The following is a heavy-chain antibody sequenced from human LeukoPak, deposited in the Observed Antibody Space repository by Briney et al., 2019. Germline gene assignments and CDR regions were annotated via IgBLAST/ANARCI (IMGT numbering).Heavy chain of an antibody. CDR2: MNPNSGNT. J-gene: IGHJ5*02. CDR3: ARGDGVYYYGSGSYYKLNWFDP. V-gene: IGHV1-8*01. Sequence: GASVKVSCKASGYTFTSYDINWVRQATGQGLEWMGWMNPNSGNTGYAQKFQGRVTMTRNTSISTAYMELSSLRSEDTAVYYCARGDGVYYYGSGSYYKLNWFDPWGQGTLVTVSS. D-gene: IGHD3-10*01. CDR1: GYTFTSYD.